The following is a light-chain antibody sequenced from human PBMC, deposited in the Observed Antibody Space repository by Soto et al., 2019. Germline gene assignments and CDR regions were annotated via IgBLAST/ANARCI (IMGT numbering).Light chain of an antibody. V-gene: IGKV2-28*01. CDR1: QSLLHINGYNY. J-gene: IGKJ1*01. CDR3: MQALQTPRT. Sequence: DIVMTQSPLSLPVTPGEPASISCRSSQSLLHINGYNYLDWYLQKPGQSPQVLIYLGSNRASGVPDRFTGSGSGTDFTLKISRVEAEDVGVYYCMQALQTPRTFGQGTKVEIK. CDR2: LGS.